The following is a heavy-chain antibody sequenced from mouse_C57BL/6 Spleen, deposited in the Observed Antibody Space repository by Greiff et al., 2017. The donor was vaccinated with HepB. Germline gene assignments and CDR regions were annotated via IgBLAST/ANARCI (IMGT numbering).Heavy chain of an antibody. V-gene: IGHV6-3*01. J-gene: IGHJ2*01. CDR3: TDELTGTGYFDY. CDR2: IRLKSDNYAT. D-gene: IGHD4-1*01. CDR1: GFTFSNYW. Sequence: EVKLVESGGGLVQPGGSMKLSCVASGFTFSNYWMNWVRQSPEKGLEWVAQIRLKSDNYATHYAESVKGRFTISRDDSKSSVYLQMNNLRAEDTGIYYCTDELTGTGYFDYWGQGTTLTVSS.